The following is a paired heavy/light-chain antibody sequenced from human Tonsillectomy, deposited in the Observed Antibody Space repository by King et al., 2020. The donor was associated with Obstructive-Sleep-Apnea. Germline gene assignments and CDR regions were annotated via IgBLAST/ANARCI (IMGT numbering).Heavy chain of an antibody. CDR1: GFTFSAYW. D-gene: IGHD3-9*01. CDR3: ARVSGRYFDWFDGIPGGYYYYGMDV. CDR2: IEQDGSEK. V-gene: IGHV3-7*01. J-gene: IGHJ6*02. Sequence: EVQLVESGGGLVQPGGSLRLSCAASGFTFSAYWMTWVRQAPGKGLEWVANIEQDGSEKYYMDSVKGRFTISRDNGKNSLYLQINSLRAEDTAVYYCARVSGRYFDWFDGIPGGYYYYGMDVWGQGTTVTVSS.
Light chain of an antibody. CDR3: QQGNNFPST. Sequence: DIQMTQSPSSVSASVGDRVTITCRASQGISSWLAWYQQKPGKAPKLLIYAASNLQSGVPSRFSGSRSGTDFTLTISSLQPEDFATYYCQQGNNFPSTFGPGTKVEIK. CDR1: QGISSW. CDR2: AAS. V-gene: IGKV1-12*02. J-gene: IGKJ3*01.